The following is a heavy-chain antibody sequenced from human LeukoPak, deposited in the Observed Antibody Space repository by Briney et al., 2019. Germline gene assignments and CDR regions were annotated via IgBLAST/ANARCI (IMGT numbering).Heavy chain of an antibody. V-gene: IGHV4-34*01. D-gene: IGHD2-21*01. J-gene: IGHJ4*02. CDR2: INHSGST. CDR3: ARGRYCGGDC. CDR1: GGSFSGYY. Sequence: SETLSLTCAVYGGSFSGYYWSWIHQPPGKGLEWIGEINHSGSTNYNPSLKSRVTISVDTSKNQFSLKLSSVTAADTAVYYCARGRYCGGDCWGQGTLVTVSS.